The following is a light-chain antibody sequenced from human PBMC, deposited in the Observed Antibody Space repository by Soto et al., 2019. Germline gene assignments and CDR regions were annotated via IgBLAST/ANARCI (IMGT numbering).Light chain of an antibody. Sequence: DIQMTQSPSSLSASVGDIVTITCRASHSIRSSINWYQQKPGKAPNLLIYAASSLQSGVPSRFSGSGSGTDFTLTISSLQPEDFATYYCQQSYSTPRTFGQGTKLEI. CDR1: HSIRSS. CDR2: AAS. CDR3: QQSYSTPRT. V-gene: IGKV1-39*01. J-gene: IGKJ2*01.